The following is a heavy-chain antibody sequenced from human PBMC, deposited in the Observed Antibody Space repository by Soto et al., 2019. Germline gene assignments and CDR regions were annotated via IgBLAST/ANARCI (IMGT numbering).Heavy chain of an antibody. J-gene: IGHJ4*02. D-gene: IGHD3-3*01. V-gene: IGHV1-46*01. CDR3: ARDTMVGLNYDFWSGYYDY. Sequence: GASVKVSCKASGYTFTSYYMHWVRQAPGQGLEWMGIINPSGGSTSYAQKFQGRVTMTRDTSTSTVYMELSSLRSEDTAVYYCARDTMVGLNYDFWSGYYDYWGQGTLVTVSS. CDR1: GYTFTSYY. CDR2: INPSGGST.